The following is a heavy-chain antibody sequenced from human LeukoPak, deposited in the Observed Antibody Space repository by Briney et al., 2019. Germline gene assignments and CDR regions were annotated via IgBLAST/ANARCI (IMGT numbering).Heavy chain of an antibody. CDR3: ARDITMVRGVKGGY. J-gene: IGHJ4*02. Sequence: PSETLSLTCTVSGGSISSSSYYWGWIRQPPGKGLEWIGSIYYSGSTYYNPSLKSRVTISVDTSKNQFSLKPSSVTAADTAVYYCARDITMVRGVKGGYWGQGTLVTVSS. D-gene: IGHD3-10*01. CDR1: GGSISSSSYY. V-gene: IGHV4-39*02. CDR2: IYYSGST.